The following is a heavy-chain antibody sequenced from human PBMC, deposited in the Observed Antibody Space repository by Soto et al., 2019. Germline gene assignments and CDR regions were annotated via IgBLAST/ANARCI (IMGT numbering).Heavy chain of an antibody. CDR1: GYTFTSYG. J-gene: IGHJ4*02. Sequence: ASVKVSCKASGYTFTSYGISWVRQAPGQGLEWMGWISAYNGNTNYAQKLQGRVTMTTDTSTSTAYMELRSLRSDDTAVYYCARGYCSGGSCYHFDYWGRGTLVTVSS. V-gene: IGHV1-18*01. CDR3: ARGYCSGGSCYHFDY. D-gene: IGHD2-15*01. CDR2: ISAYNGNT.